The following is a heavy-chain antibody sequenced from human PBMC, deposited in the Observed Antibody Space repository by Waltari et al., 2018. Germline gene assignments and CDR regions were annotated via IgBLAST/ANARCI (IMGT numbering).Heavy chain of an antibody. D-gene: IGHD1-26*01. J-gene: IGHJ4*02. V-gene: IGHV3-9*01. CDR2: ISWNSGNI. CDR3: AKGHSGSYGLDS. CDR1: GFTFDDYA. Sequence: EVQLVESGGGLVQPGRSLRLSCAASGFTFDDYAMHGVRQAPGKGLEWVSGISWNSGNIGYADSVNGRFTISRDNAKNSLYLQMNSLRTGDTALYYCAKGHSGSYGLDSWGQGTLVTVSP.